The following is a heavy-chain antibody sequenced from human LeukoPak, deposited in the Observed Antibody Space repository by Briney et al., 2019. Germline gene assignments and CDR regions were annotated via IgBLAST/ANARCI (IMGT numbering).Heavy chain of an antibody. D-gene: IGHD3-16*01. CDR2: ISPSGSTI. CDR1: GFTFSSYE. Sequence: GGSLRLSCAASGFTFSSYEMNWVRQAPGKGLEWISYISPSGSTIFYADSVKGRFTISRDNAKNSLYLQMNSLRAEDTAVYYCARDGRGTVPYDYWGQGTLVTVSS. J-gene: IGHJ4*02. CDR3: ARDGRGTVPYDY. V-gene: IGHV3-48*03.